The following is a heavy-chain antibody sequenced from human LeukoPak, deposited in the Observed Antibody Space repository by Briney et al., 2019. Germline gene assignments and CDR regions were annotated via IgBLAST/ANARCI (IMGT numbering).Heavy chain of an antibody. CDR2: IYYSGST. CDR3: ARDNDYGGNSGVFDP. CDR1: GGSISSYY. D-gene: IGHD4-23*01. Sequence: PSETLSLTCTVSGGSISSYYWSWIRQPPGKGLEWIGYIYYSGSTNYNPSLKSRVTISVDTSKNQFSLKLSSVTAADTAVYYCARDNDYGGNSGVFDPWGQGTLVTVSS. V-gene: IGHV4-59*01. J-gene: IGHJ5*02.